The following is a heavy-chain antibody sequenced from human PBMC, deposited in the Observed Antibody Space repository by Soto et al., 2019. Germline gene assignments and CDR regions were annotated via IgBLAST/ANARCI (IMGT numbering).Heavy chain of an antibody. CDR1: GYTFTSYG. Sequence: SVKVSCEASGYTFTSYGISWVRQAPGQGLEWMGWISAYNGNTNYAQKLQGRVTMTTDTSTGTAYMELRSLRSDDTAVYYCARDHYDFWSGYPSPNWFDPWGQGTLVTVS. CDR2: ISAYNGNT. CDR3: ARDHYDFWSGYPSPNWFDP. D-gene: IGHD3-3*01. V-gene: IGHV1-18*04. J-gene: IGHJ5*02.